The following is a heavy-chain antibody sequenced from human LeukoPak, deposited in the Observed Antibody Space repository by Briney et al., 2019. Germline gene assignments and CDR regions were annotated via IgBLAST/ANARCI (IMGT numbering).Heavy chain of an antibody. CDR3: ARVYGMDV. V-gene: IGHV3-23*01. CDR2: ISCNGGGM. J-gene: IGHJ6*02. Sequence: GGSLRLSCAASGFAFNSYAMSWVRQAPGKGLEWVSGISCNGGGMYYADSVKGRFTISRDNSKNTVSLQMNSLRAEDTAVYYCARVYGMDVWGQGTTVTVSS. CDR1: GFAFNSYA.